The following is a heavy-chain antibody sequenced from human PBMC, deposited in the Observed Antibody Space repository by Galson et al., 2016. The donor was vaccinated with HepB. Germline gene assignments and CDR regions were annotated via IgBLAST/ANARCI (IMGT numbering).Heavy chain of an antibody. V-gene: IGHV2-5*02. CDR1: GFSLSTSGVG. CDR2: IYWDDDK. D-gene: IGHD4-17*01. J-gene: IGHJ2*01. Sequence: PALVKPTQTLTLTCTFSGFSLSTSGVGVGWIRQPPGKALEWLALIYWDDDKSYSPSLKSRLPITKDTSKNQVVLTVTDMDPVDTATYYCAHRTVTAVTSPFNYWGRGTPATVSS. CDR3: AHRTVTAVTSPFNY.